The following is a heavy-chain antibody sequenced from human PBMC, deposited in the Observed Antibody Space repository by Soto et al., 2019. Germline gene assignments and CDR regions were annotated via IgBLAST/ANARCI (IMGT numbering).Heavy chain of an antibody. CDR1: GGSVSREGIY. V-gene: IGHV4-61*08. CDR3: ARIPVDTYMINWFDP. J-gene: IGHJ5*02. Sequence: SETLALTCTDSGGSVSREGIYWSWIPQPPGKGLEWIGYIYYSGSTNYNPSLKSRVSISLDTSKNQFSLRLTSVTAADTAVYYCARIPVDTYMINWFDPWGQGTLVTVSS. D-gene: IGHD5-18*01. CDR2: IYYSGST.